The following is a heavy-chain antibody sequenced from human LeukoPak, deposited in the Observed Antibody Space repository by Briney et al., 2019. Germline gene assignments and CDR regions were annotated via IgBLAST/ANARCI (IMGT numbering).Heavy chain of an antibody. CDR2: IYHSGST. Sequence: SETLSLTCTVSGYSISSGYYWGWIRQPPGKGLEWIGSIYHSGSTYYNPSLKSRVTISVDTSKNQFSLRLSSVTVADTAVYYCASHIEYSSSPGYWGQGTLVTVSS. D-gene: IGHD6-6*01. CDR3: ASHIEYSSSPGY. J-gene: IGHJ4*02. CDR1: GYSISSGYY. V-gene: IGHV4-38-2*02.